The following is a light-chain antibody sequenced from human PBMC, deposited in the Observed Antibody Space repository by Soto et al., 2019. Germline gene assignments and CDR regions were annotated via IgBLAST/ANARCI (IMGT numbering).Light chain of an antibody. Sequence: QSALTQPHSVSRSPGQSVTISCTGTNTYVSWYQQLPGRAPRLLIYDVTKRASGVPDRFSGSNSGGTASQTISGLPAEDEAYFYCCSYAGSYTHIVFGGGTKLTVL. CDR2: DVT. CDR1: NTY. CDR3: CSYAGSYTHIV. J-gene: IGLJ2*01. V-gene: IGLV2-11*01.